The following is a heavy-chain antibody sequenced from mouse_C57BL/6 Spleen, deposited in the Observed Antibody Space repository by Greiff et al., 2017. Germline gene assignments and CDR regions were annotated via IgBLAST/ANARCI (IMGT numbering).Heavy chain of an antibody. D-gene: IGHD1-1*01. Sequence: VQLQQSGAELVKPGASVKLSCTASGFNIKDYYMHWVKQRTEQGLEWIGRIDPEDGETNYAPKFQGKATITADTSTNTAYLQLSSMASEDASVYYCTRPPTDGSSDLDYWGQGTTLTVSS. V-gene: IGHV14-2*01. CDR2: IDPEDGET. CDR3: TRPPTDGSSDLDY. J-gene: IGHJ2*01. CDR1: GFNIKDYY.